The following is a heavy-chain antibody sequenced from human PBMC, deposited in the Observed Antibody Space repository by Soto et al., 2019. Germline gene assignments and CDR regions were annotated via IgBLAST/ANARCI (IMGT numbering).Heavy chain of an antibody. J-gene: IGHJ5*02. CDR3: ARGWSIAARHTRSNWFDP. CDR1: GGSISSYY. CDR2: IYYSGST. Sequence: SETLSLTCTVSGGSISSYYWSWIRQPPGKGLEWIGYIYYSGSTNYNPSLKSRVTISVDTSKNQFSLKLCSVTAADTAVYYCARGWSIAARHTRSNWFDPWGQGTLVTVSS. V-gene: IGHV4-59*01. D-gene: IGHD6-6*01.